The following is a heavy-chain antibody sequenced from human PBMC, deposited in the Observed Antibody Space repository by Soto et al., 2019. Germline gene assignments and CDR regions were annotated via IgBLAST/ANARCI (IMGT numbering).Heavy chain of an antibody. V-gene: IGHV4-34*01. CDR2: INHSGST. J-gene: IGHJ4*02. Sequence: PSETLSLTCAVYGGSFSGYYWSWIRQPPGKGLEWIGEINHSGSTNYNPSLKSRVTISVDTSKNQFSLKLSSVTAADTAVYYCARAYRYSYVTWGQGTLVTVSS. CDR3: ARAYRYSYVT. CDR1: GGSFSGYY. D-gene: IGHD5-18*01.